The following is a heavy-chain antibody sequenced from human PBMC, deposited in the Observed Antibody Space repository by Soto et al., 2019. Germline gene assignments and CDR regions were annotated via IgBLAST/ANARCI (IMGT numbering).Heavy chain of an antibody. Sequence: SETLSLTCTVSGGSISSYYWSWIRQPPGKGLEWIGYIYYSGSTNYNPSLKSRVTISVDTSKNQFSLKLSSVTAADTAVYYCARGVTIFGVVTPLNWFDPWGQGTLVTVSS. CDR3: ARGVTIFGVVTPLNWFDP. D-gene: IGHD3-3*01. CDR1: GGSISSYY. J-gene: IGHJ5*02. V-gene: IGHV4-59*01. CDR2: IYYSGST.